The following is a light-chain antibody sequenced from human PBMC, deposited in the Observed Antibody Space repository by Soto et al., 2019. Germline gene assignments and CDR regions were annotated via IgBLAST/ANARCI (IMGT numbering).Light chain of an antibody. Sequence: DIVMTQSPDSLAVSLGERATINCKSSQSVLYSSNNKNYLAWYQQKPGQAPQLFIYWASTRESGVPDRFSGSGSEKDFTLTISSLQAEDVAVYFCQQYYSSPTFGQGTRLEIK. CDR3: QQYYSSPT. CDR1: QSVLYSSNNKNY. CDR2: WAS. V-gene: IGKV4-1*01. J-gene: IGKJ5*01.